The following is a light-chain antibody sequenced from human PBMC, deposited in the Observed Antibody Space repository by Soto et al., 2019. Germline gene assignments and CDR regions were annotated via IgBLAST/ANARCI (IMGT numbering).Light chain of an antibody. J-gene: IGLJ1*01. CDR3: RSYTSSSTYV. V-gene: IGLV2-14*01. CDR1: SSDVGGYNY. CDR2: DVS. Sequence: QSALTQPASVSGSPGQSITISCTGTSSDVGGYNYVSWYQQHPGKAPNLMIYDVSNRPSGVSNRFSGSKSGNTASLTISGLRAEDEAVFYCRSYTSSSTYVFGTGTKVTVL.